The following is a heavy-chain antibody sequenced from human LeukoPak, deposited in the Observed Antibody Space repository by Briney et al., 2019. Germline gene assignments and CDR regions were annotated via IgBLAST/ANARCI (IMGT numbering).Heavy chain of an antibody. V-gene: IGHV3-74*01. CDR1: GFTFSSYW. Sequence: PGGSLRLSCAASGFTFSSYWMHWVRQAPGKGLVWVSHINGDGSTTSYADSVKGRFTISRDNAKNTVYLQMNSLRAEDTAVYYCAKGGSSSPWSTFDYWGQGTLLTVPS. CDR2: INGDGSTT. CDR3: AKGGSSSPWSTFDY. D-gene: IGHD6-13*01. J-gene: IGHJ4*02.